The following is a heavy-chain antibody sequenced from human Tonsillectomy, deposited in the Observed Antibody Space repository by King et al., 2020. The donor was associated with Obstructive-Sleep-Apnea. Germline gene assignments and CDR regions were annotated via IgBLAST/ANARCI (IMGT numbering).Heavy chain of an antibody. V-gene: IGHV3-9*01. CDR3: AKDIRAGSLDAFDI. CDR2: ISWNSGTI. Sequence: VQLVESGGGLVQPGRSLRLSCAASGFTFDDYAMHWVRQTPGKGLEWVSDISWNSGTIVYADSVKGRFSISRDNAKNSLYLQMNRLRAEDTALYYCAKDIRAGSLDAFDIWGQGTMVTVSS. J-gene: IGHJ3*02. CDR1: GFTFDDYA. D-gene: IGHD1-26*01.